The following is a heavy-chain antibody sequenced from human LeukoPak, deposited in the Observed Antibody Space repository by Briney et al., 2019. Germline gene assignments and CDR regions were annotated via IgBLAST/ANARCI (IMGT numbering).Heavy chain of an antibody. Sequence: SETLSLTCTVSGGSISSYYWSWIRQPAGKGLEWIGRIYASGTTRYNPSLESRVTMSVDTSKNQFSLKLTSVTAADTAVYFCARGLSAAYDYNWFDSWGQGTLVTVSS. CDR2: IYASGTT. V-gene: IGHV4-4*07. CDR3: ARGLSAAYDYNWFDS. CDR1: GGSISSYY. D-gene: IGHD5-12*01. J-gene: IGHJ5*01.